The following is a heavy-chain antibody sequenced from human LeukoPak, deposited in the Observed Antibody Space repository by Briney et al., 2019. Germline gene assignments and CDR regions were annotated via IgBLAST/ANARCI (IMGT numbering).Heavy chain of an antibody. CDR1: GFTFSSYA. V-gene: IGHV3-30*04. J-gene: IGHJ6*02. D-gene: IGHD1-26*01. Sequence: GGSLRLSCAASGFTFSSYAMHWVRQAPGKGLEWVAVISYDGSNKYYADSVKGRFTISRDNSKNTLYLQMNSLRAEDTAVYYCARDEWGLRSSTVDYYYYYGMDVWGQGTTATVSS. CDR3: ARDEWGLRSSTVDYYYYYGMDV. CDR2: ISYDGSNK.